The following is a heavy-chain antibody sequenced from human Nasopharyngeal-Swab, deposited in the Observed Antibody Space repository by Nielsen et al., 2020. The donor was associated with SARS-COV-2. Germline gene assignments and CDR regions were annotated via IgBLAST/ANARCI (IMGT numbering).Heavy chain of an antibody. CDR2: FSGSGGST. D-gene: IGHD6-19*01. V-gene: IGHV3-23*01. J-gene: IGHJ4*02. Sequence: GESLKISCAASGFTFSTYAVSWVRQAPGKGLEWVSAFSGSGGSTYYADSVKGRFTLSGDNSKNTLYLQMNSLRAEDTAVYYCAKNRWGSSGWFGIDYWGQGTLVTVSS. CDR1: GFTFSTYA. CDR3: AKNRWGSSGWFGIDY.